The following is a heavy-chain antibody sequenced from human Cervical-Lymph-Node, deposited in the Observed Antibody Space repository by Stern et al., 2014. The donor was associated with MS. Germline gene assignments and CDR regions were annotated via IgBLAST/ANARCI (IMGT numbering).Heavy chain of an antibody. D-gene: IGHD3-9*01. V-gene: IGHV1-69*01. J-gene: IGHJ4*02. CDR3: ARGWSYDILTAYSY. CDR1: GGTFTNYA. Sequence: VQLEESGAEVKKPGSSAKVSCKASGGTFTNYAINWVRQAPGQGLEWMGGILPIFNRANYAQKFQGRVTITADESTTTAYMELTSLISEDTAVYYCARGWSYDILTAYSYWGQGTLVTVSS. CDR2: ILPIFNRA.